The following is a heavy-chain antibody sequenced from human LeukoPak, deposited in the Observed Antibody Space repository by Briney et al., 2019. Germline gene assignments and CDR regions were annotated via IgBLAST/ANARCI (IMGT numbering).Heavy chain of an antibody. J-gene: IGHJ4*02. CDR2: IHTSGTT. Sequence: SETLSLTCTVSGGSISSYYWSWIRQSAGKGLEWIGRIHTSGTTNYNPSLKSRVTISVDTSKNQISLKLSSVAAADTAVYYCARDGTPTGFDYWGQGTLVTVSS. CDR3: ARDGTPTGFDY. V-gene: IGHV4-4*07. CDR1: GGSISSYY.